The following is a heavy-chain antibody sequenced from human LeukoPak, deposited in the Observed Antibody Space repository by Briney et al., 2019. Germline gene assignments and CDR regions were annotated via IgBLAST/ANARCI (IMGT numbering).Heavy chain of an antibody. V-gene: IGHV3-21*01. CDR1: GFTFSTYS. Sequence: GGSLRLSCAASGFTFSTYSMNWVRQAPGKGLEWVSSISSSTTYIYYADSVKGRFTISRDNAKNSLYLQMHSLRAEDTAVYYCARGPYYDILSGYSNDYWGQGTLVTVSS. D-gene: IGHD3-9*01. J-gene: IGHJ4*02. CDR3: ARGPYYDILSGYSNDY. CDR2: ISSSTTYI.